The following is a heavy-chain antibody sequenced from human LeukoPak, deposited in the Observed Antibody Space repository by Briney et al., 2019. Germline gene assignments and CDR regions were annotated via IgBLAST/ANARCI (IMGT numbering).Heavy chain of an antibody. J-gene: IGHJ3*02. CDR3: ARDHLYCGGDNPCCAFDI. D-gene: IGHD2-21*02. Sequence: GGSLRLSCAASGFTLSSYWMSWGRQAPGKGLEWVANIKQDGSEKYYVDSVKGRFTISRDNAKNSLYLQMNSLRAEDTAVYYCARDHLYCGGDNPCCAFDIWGQGTMVTVSS. CDR1: GFTLSSYW. V-gene: IGHV3-7*01. CDR2: IKQDGSEK.